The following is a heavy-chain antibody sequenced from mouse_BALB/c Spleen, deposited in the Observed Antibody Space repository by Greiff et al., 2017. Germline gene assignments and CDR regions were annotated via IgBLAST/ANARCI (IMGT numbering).Heavy chain of an antibody. V-gene: IGHV14-1*02. J-gene: IGHJ3*01. CDR2: IDPENGNT. Sequence: VQLQQPGAELVRPGASVKLSCKASGYTFTSYWMNWVKQRPEQGLEWIGRIDPENGNTKYDPKFQGKASITADTSSNTAYLQLSSLTSEDTAVYYYAFWPARFAYWGQGTLVTVSA. CDR3: AFWPARFAY. CDR1: GYTFTSYW.